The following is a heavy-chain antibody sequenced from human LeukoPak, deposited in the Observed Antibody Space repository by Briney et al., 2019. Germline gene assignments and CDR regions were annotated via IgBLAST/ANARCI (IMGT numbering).Heavy chain of an antibody. CDR2: IIPIFGTA. V-gene: IGHV1-69*05. CDR3: ARGVTFGGVIGLFDY. D-gene: IGHD3-16*02. Sequence: SVKVSCKASGGTFSSYAISWVRQAPGQGLEWMGGIIPIFGTANYAQKFQGRVTITTDESTSTAYMELSSLRSEDTAVYYCARGVTFGGVIGLFDYWGQGTLVTVSS. CDR1: GGTFSSYA. J-gene: IGHJ4*02.